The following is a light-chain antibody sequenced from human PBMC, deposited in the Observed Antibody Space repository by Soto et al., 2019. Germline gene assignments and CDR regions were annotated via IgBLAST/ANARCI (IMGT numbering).Light chain of an antibody. CDR1: QSISSY. CDR2: AAS. J-gene: IGKJ3*01. Sequence: DIQMTQSPSSLSASVGDRVTITCRASQSISSYLNWYQQKPGKAPKLLIYAASSLQSRVPSRFSGSGSGTDFTLTISSLQPEDFATYYCQQSYSTLTFGPVTKVDIK. V-gene: IGKV1-39*01. CDR3: QQSYSTLT.